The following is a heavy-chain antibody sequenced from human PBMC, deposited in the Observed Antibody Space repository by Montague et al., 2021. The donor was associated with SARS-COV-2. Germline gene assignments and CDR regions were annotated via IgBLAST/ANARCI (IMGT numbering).Heavy chain of an antibody. J-gene: IGHJ6*02. CDR2: IFYNGNT. CDR3: GSGQAGDV. CDR1: GGPLSPFY. Sequence: SETLSLTCTVYGGPLSPFYWSWLRQPPGKGLERKGYIFYNGNTRYNSTLNSRITFSVDTSKNQCSLALRSVTAADAGVYYCGSGQAGDVWGQGTTVTVSS. V-gene: IGHV4-59*08.